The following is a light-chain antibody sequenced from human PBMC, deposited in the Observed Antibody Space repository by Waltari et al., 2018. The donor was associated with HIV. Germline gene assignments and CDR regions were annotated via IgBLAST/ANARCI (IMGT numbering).Light chain of an antibody. CDR1: RSVSSNY. V-gene: IGKV3-20*01. J-gene: IGKJ2*01. Sequence: ENVLTQSPGTLSLSPGERATLSCRASRSVSSNYLTWYQQRPGQAPRLLIYAASTRATAIPDRFSGSGSGTDFTLTISRLEPEDFAVYYCQQYGTPPYTFGQGTKVEI. CDR3: QQYGTPPYT. CDR2: AAS.